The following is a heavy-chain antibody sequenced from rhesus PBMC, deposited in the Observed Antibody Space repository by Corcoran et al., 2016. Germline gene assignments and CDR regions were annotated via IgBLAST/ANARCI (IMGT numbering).Heavy chain of an antibody. CDR2: CDPEDGEA. V-gene: IGHV1-111*02. Sequence: VQLLPSGVEVKQPGASVQISRKDSGNTFTDYYLHWVRQAPGKGLEWMGRCDPEDGEAIHAQKFQDRVTITADTSTDTAYMELSSLRSEDTAVYYCATGYSSGWYYFDYWGQGVLVTVSS. CDR1: GNTFTDYY. J-gene: IGHJ4*01. D-gene: IGHD6-31*01. CDR3: ATGYSSGWYYFDY.